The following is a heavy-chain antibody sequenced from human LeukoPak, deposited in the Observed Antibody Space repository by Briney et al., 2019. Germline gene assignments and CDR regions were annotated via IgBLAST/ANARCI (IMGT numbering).Heavy chain of an antibody. CDR3: VRDRGGAYSGDNLFDP. Sequence: PGGPLRLSCAASGFTFSSYEMNWVRQAPGKGLEWLSYIIGSRSTTQYADSVRDRFTISRDNDKNAVYLQMNSLRADDTAIYYCVRDRGGAYSGDNLFDPWGQGTLVTVSS. V-gene: IGHV3-48*03. D-gene: IGHD2-21*01. J-gene: IGHJ5*02. CDR2: IIGSRSTT. CDR1: GFTFSSYE.